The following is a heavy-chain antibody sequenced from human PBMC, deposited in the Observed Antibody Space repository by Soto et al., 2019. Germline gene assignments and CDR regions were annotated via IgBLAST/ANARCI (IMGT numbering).Heavy chain of an antibody. CDR2: ISAYNGNT. Sequence: ASVKVSCKASGYTFTSYGISWVRQAPGQGLEWMGWISAYNGNTNYAQKLQGRVTMTTDTSTSTAYMELRSLRSDDTAVYYCARNYDILTGYYRFDDWGQGTLVTVSS. V-gene: IGHV1-18*01. J-gene: IGHJ4*02. D-gene: IGHD3-9*01. CDR1: GYTFTSYG. CDR3: ARNYDILTGYYRFDD.